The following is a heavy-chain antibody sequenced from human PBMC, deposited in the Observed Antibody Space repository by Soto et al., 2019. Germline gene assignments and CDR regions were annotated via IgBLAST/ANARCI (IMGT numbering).Heavy chain of an antibody. CDR2: INPVNGNT. CDR3: ARDILSVGPLANDAFDV. CDR1: GFTFGDNL. Sequence: QVQLVQSGAEGRKPGASVNISCWASGFTFGDNLINWVRQAPGQSLEWMGWINPVNGNTRYSQTFQGRVTISRHSSASIAYVEVTDLTSENTAVYYCARDILSVGPLANDAFDVRGQGTMVTVSS. D-gene: IGHD2-8*02. V-gene: IGHV1-3*01. J-gene: IGHJ3*01.